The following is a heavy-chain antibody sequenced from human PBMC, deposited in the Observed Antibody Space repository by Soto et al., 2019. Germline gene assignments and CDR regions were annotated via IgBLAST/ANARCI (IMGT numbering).Heavy chain of an antibody. CDR2: ISYDGSNK. J-gene: IGHJ6*02. Sequence: GGSLRLSCAASGFTFSSDAMHWVRQAPGKGLEWVAVISYDGSNKYYADSVKGRFTISRDNSKNTLYLQMNSLRAEDTAVYYCARDLGRGYDFWSGPYYYYGMDVWGQGTTVTVS. CDR1: GFTFSSDA. CDR3: ARDLGRGYDFWSGPYYYYGMDV. D-gene: IGHD3-3*01. V-gene: IGHV3-30-3*01.